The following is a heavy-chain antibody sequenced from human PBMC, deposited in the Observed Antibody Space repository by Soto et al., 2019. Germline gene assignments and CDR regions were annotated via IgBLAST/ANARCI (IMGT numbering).Heavy chain of an antibody. Sequence: EVQLLESGGGLVQPGGSLRVSCAASGFTFSSYAMSWVRQAPGKGLEWVSVISGSGGRTYYADSVKGRVTISRDDSKNTLYLQMNSLRAEDTAVYYCAKDLGLDYYGSSGDYLPSTFDIWGQGTMVTVSS. J-gene: IGHJ3*02. D-gene: IGHD3-22*01. CDR1: GFTFSSYA. V-gene: IGHV3-23*01. CDR2: ISGSGGRT. CDR3: AKDLGLDYYGSSGDYLPSTFDI.